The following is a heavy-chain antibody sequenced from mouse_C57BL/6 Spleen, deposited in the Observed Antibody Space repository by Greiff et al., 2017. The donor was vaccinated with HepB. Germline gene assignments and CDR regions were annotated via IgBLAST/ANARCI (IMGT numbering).Heavy chain of an antibody. CDR3: TRDGDYYGSSYDAMDY. D-gene: IGHD1-1*01. CDR1: GFTFSSYA. V-gene: IGHV5-9-1*02. J-gene: IGHJ4*01. Sequence: EVMLVESGEGLVKPGGSLKLSCAASGFTFSSYAMSWVRQTPEKRLEWVAYISSGGDYIYYADTVKGRFTISRDNARNTLYLQMSSLKSEDTAMYYCTRDGDYYGSSYDAMDYWGQGTSVTVSS. CDR2: ISSGGDYI.